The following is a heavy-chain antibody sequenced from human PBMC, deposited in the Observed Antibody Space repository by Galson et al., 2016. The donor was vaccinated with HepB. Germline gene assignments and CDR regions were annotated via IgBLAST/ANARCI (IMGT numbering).Heavy chain of an antibody. V-gene: IGHV3-30*18. Sequence: SLRLSCAGSGFTFSRFGMHWVRQTPGKGLEWVAVISYDGKNKYYGDSVKGRFTISRDDSQNTVYLQMNSLRAEDTGFYYCAKDYWMTRVTWGPDYWGQGTLVTVSS. CDR2: ISYDGKNK. CDR3: AKDYWMTRVTWGPDY. D-gene: IGHD4-17*01. J-gene: IGHJ4*02. CDR1: GFTFSRFG.